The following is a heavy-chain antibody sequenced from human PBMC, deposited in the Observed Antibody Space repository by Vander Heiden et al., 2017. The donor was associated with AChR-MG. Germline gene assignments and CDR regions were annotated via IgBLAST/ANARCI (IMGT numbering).Heavy chain of an antibody. CDR2: IYHSGST. D-gene: IGHD3-10*01. CDR1: GGSISSSNW. V-gene: IGHV4-4*02. J-gene: IGHJ6*02. Sequence: QVQLQESAPGLVKPSGTLSLTCAVSGGSISSSNWWRWVRQPPGKGLEWIGEIYHSGSTNYNPSLKSRVTISVDKSKNQFSLKLSSVTAADTAVDYCARSEVYGLWFGELAYYYYYGMDVWGQGTTVTVSS. CDR3: ARSEVYGLWFGELAYYYYYGMDV.